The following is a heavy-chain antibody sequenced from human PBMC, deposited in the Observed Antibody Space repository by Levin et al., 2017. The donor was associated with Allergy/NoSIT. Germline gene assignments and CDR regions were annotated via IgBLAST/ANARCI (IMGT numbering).Heavy chain of an antibody. CDR2: ISGSGGTT. J-gene: IGHJ4*02. CDR3: AKESAYCSGACYSLSDY. D-gene: IGHD2-21*02. CDR1: GLTFSSYS. V-gene: IGHV3-23*01. Sequence: GESLKISCAASGLTFSSYSLSWVRQAPGKGLEWVSVISGSGGTTYYADSVKGRFTISRDNSKSTLYLQMTSLRVEDSAVYYCAKESAYCSGACYSLSDYWGQGTLVTVSS.